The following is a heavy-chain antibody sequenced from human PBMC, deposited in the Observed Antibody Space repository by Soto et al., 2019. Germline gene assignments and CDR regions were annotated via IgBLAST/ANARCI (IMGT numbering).Heavy chain of an antibody. Sequence: GESLKISCQGSGFTFTTYWIGWVRRVPGKGLEWMGVIYPDDSDTRYSPSFQGRVTISADKSNSTAYLQWSSLEASDTAVYYCARAFRSNYYAFWGQGTLVTVSS. V-gene: IGHV5-51*01. CDR1: GFTFTTYW. D-gene: IGHD3-3*01. CDR3: ARAFRSNYYAF. CDR2: IYPDDSDT. J-gene: IGHJ4*02.